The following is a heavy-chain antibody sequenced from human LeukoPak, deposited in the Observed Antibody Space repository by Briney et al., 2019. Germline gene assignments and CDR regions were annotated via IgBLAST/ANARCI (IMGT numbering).Heavy chain of an antibody. J-gene: IGHJ3*01. CDR3: ARHWYGGAFDV. V-gene: IGHV4-61*01. CDR2: IYYSGST. Sequence: SETLSLTCTVSGGSVSSGYYYWSWIRQPPGKGLEWIGYIYYSGSTNYNPSLKSRVTISVDTSKNQFSLKLTSVTAADTAVYYCARHWYGGAFDVWGQGSMVTVSS. D-gene: IGHD1-14*01. CDR1: GGSVSSGYYY.